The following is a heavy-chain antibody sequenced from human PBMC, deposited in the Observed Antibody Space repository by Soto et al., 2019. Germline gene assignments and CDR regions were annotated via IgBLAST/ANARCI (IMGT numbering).Heavy chain of an antibody. D-gene: IGHD2-15*01. V-gene: IGHV3-30*18. CDR3: AKDLGRIGYYYYGMDV. CDR2: KSYDGSNK. CDR1: GFTFSSYG. Sequence: PGGSLRLSCAASGFTFSSYGMHWVRQAPGKGLEWVAVKSYDGSNKYYADSVKGRFTISRDNSKNTLYLQMNSLRAEDTAVYYCAKDLGRIGYYYYGMDVWGQGTTVTVSS. J-gene: IGHJ6*02.